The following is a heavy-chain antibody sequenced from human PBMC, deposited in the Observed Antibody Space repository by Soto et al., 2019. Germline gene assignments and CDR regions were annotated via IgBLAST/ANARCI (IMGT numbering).Heavy chain of an antibody. J-gene: IGHJ3*02. V-gene: IGHV1-24*01. CDR3: ATTKDCSGGSCYLGGAYDI. CDR1: GYTLTELS. Sequence: GASVKVSCKVSGYTLTELSMHCVRQAPGKGLEWMGGFDPEDGETIYAQKFQGRVTMTEDTSTDTAYMELSSLRSEDTAVYYCATTKDCSGGSCYLGGAYDIWGQGTMVTVSS. D-gene: IGHD2-15*01. CDR2: FDPEDGET.